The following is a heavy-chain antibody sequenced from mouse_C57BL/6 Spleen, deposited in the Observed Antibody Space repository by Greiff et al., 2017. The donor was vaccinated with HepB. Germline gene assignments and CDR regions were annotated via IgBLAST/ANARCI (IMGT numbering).Heavy chain of an antibody. Sequence: LKESGPELVKPGASVKISCKASGYAFSSSWMNWVKQRPGKGLEWIGRIYPGDGDTNYNGKFKGKATLTADKSSSTAYMQLSSLTSEDSAVYFCARSYSSGFSFAYWGQGTLVTVSA. D-gene: IGHD3-2*02. V-gene: IGHV1-82*01. CDR2: IYPGDGDT. CDR3: ARSYSSGFSFAY. CDR1: GYAFSSSW. J-gene: IGHJ3*01.